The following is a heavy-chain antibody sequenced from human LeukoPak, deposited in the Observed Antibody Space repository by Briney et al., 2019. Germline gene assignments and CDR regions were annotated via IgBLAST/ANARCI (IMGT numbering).Heavy chain of an antibody. D-gene: IGHD1-26*01. Sequence: GGSLRLSCVGSGFTSIAYALTWSRQAPGKGLEWVSGISGGGVTTYYADSVKGRFTISRDNSKNTLYLQMNSLRADDTAIYYCARNQQLGGHSYYYYGMDVWGQGTTVTVSS. CDR1: GFTSIAYA. J-gene: IGHJ6*02. CDR3: ARNQQLGGHSYYYYGMDV. CDR2: ISGGGVTT. V-gene: IGHV3-23*01.